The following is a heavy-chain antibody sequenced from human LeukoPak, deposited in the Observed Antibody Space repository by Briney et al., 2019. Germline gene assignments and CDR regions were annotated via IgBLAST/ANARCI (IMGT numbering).Heavy chain of an antibody. CDR3: AKVLRGYSGYVTIVDAFDI. D-gene: IGHD5-12*01. CDR2: ISGSGGST. CDR1: GFTFSSYA. J-gene: IGHJ3*02. Sequence: GGSLRLSCAASGFTFSSYAMSWVRQAPGKGLEWVSAISGSGGSTYYADSVKGRFTISRDNSKNTLYLQMNSLRAEDTAVYYCAKVLRGYSGYVTIVDAFDIWGQGTMVTVSS. V-gene: IGHV3-23*01.